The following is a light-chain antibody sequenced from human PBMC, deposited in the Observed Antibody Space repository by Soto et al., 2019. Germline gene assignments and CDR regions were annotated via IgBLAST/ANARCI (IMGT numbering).Light chain of an antibody. J-gene: IGKJ1*01. V-gene: IGKV1-33*01. Sequence: DIQMTQSPSSLSASVGDRVTITCQASQDVRKYLSWYQQKARKAPKLLIYDASNLETGVPSRFSGSGSGTEFTLTINSLQSEDFAVYYCQQYNNWPRTFGQGTKVEIK. CDR3: QQYNNWPRT. CDR1: QDVRKY. CDR2: DAS.